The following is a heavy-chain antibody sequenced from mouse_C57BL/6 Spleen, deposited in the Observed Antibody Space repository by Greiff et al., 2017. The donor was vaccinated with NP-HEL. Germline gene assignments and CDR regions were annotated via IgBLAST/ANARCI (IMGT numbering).Heavy chain of an antibody. CDR3: ARPVQGYFDV. D-gene: IGHD1-1*01. CDR1: GFTFSDYG. CDR2: ISSGSSTI. J-gene: IGHJ1*03. V-gene: IGHV5-17*01. Sequence: EVHLVESGGGLVKPGGSLKLSCAASGFTFSDYGMHWVRQAPEKGLEWVAYISSGSSTIYYADTVKGRFTISRDNAKNTLFLQMTSLRSEDTAMYYCARPVQGYFDVWGTGTTVTVSS.